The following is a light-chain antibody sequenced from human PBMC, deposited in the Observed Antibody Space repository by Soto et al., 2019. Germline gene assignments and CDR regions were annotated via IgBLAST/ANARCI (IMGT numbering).Light chain of an antibody. V-gene: IGLV1-47*01. CDR3: AAWDDSLRGRV. CDR2: TNN. J-gene: IGLJ2*01. Sequence: QSVLTQPPSASRTPGQMVTISFSGSSSNTGSNYVYWYQQLPGTAPKLLIDTNNQRPSGVSDRFSGSKSGTSASLAISGLRSEDEANYYCAAWDDSLRGRVFGGGTKLTVL. CDR1: SSNTGSNY.